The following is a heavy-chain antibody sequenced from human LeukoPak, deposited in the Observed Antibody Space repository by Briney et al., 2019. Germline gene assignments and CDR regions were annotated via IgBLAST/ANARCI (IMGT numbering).Heavy chain of an antibody. D-gene: IGHD2-2*02. CDR1: GYTFTSYG. CDR3: ASPRDTWSEGAFDI. V-gene: IGHV1-18*01. Sequence: GASVNVSCKASGYTFTSYGISWVRQAPGQGLEWMGWISAYNGNTNYAQKLQGRVTMTTDTSTSTAYMELRSLRSDDTAVYYCASPRDTWSEGAFDIWGQGTMVTVSS. J-gene: IGHJ3*02. CDR2: ISAYNGNT.